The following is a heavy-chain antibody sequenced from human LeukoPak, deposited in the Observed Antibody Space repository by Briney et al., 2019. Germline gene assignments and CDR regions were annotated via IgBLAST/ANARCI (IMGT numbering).Heavy chain of an antibody. D-gene: IGHD4-17*01. J-gene: IGHJ4*02. CDR1: GGTFSSYA. V-gene: IGHV1-69*05. CDR3: ARAGVYGDYVGAFGY. Sequence: GSSVKVSCKASGGTFSSYAISWVRQAPGQGLEWMGGTIPIFGTANYAQKFQGRVTITTDESTSTAYMELSSLRSEDTAVYYCARAGVYGDYVGAFGYWGQGTLVTVSS. CDR2: TIPIFGTA.